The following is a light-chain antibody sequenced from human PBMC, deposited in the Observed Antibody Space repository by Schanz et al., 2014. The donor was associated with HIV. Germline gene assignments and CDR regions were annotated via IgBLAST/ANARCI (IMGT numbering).Light chain of an antibody. CDR2: GAS. J-gene: IGKJ4*01. CDR1: QSVSSN. CDR3: QQYDSWPLS. V-gene: IGKV3-15*01. Sequence: EIVMTQSPATLSVSPGERATLSCRASQSVSSNVAWSQQKPGQAPRLLIYGASTRATGIPVRFSGSGSGTEFTLTISSLQSEDFAVYYCQQYDSWPLSFGGGTKVEIK.